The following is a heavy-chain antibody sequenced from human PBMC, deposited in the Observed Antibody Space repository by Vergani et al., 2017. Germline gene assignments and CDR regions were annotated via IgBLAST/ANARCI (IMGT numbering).Heavy chain of an antibody. CDR2: IIPIFGTA. CDR3: ARDALVVVAATFSGGSWFDP. Sequence: QVQLVQSGAEVKKPGSSVKVSCKASGGTFSSYAISWVRQAPGQGLEWMGRIIPIFGTANYAQKFQGRVTITADESTSTAYMELSSRRSEDTAVYYCARDALVVVAATFSGGSWFDPWGQGTLVTVSS. V-gene: IGHV1-69*13. J-gene: IGHJ5*02. D-gene: IGHD2-15*01. CDR1: GGTFSSYA.